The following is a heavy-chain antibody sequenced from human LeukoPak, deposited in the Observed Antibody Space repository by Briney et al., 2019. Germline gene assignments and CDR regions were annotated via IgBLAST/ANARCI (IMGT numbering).Heavy chain of an antibody. Sequence: ASVKVSCKASGYTFTSYGISWVRQAPGQGLEWMGWISAYNGNINYAQKLQGRVTMTTDTSTSTAYMELRSLRSDDTAVYYCARDHGYCSGGSCRNWFDPWGQGTLVTVSS. V-gene: IGHV1-18*01. CDR2: ISAYNGNI. J-gene: IGHJ5*02. CDR1: GYTFTSYG. CDR3: ARDHGYCSGGSCRNWFDP. D-gene: IGHD2-15*01.